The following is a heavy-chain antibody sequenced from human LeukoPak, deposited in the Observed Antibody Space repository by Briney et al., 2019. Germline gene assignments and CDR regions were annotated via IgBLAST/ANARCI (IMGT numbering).Heavy chain of an antibody. D-gene: IGHD3-3*01. CDR2: IRYDGSNK. J-gene: IGHJ4*02. V-gene: IGHV3-30*02. Sequence: GGSLRLSCAASGFTVSSNYMSWVRQAPGKGLEWVAFIRYDGSNKYYADSVKGRFTISRDNSKNTPYLQMNSLRAEDTAVYYCAKLITIFGVDQESEIFDYWGQGTLVTVSS. CDR3: AKLITIFGVDQESEIFDY. CDR1: GFTVSSNY.